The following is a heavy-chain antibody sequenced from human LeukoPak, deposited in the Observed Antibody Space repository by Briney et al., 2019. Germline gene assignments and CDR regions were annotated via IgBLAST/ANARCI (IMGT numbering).Heavy chain of an antibody. CDR2: ISSSSSYI. J-gene: IGHJ4*02. CDR3: AKDQAWLRFDY. CDR1: GFTFSSYS. V-gene: IGHV3-21*04. D-gene: IGHD5-12*01. Sequence: NPRGCLRLSCAASGFTFSSYSMNWVRQAPGKGLGWVSSISSSSSYIYYADSVKGRFTISRDNSKNTLYLQMNSLRAEDTAVYYCAKDQAWLRFDYWGQGTLVTVSS.